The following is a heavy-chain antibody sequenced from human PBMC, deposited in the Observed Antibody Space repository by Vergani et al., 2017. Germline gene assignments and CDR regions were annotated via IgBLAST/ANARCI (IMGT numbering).Heavy chain of an antibody. CDR1: GASIRSSNYY. CDR2: IYYSGST. CDR3: VRHSTVEWLVKLGWIAP. V-gene: IGHV4-39*01. Sequence: QLQLQESGPGLVKPSATLSLTCSVSGASIRSSNYYWGWIRQPPGKGLEWIASIYYSGSTYYNPSLKSRVTISVDTSKNQFSLKLSSVTAADTAVYFCVRHSTVEWLVKLGWIAPWGQGILVTVSS. D-gene: IGHD6-19*01. J-gene: IGHJ5*02.